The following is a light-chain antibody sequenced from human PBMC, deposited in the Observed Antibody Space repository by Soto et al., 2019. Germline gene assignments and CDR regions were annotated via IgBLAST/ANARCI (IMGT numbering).Light chain of an antibody. CDR1: QRVRSY. CDR3: HQYDHWPQT. Sequence: EVVTTQSPATLSVSPGERATLSCGASQRVRSYLAWYQQKPGQAPRLLIHGASTRAPGIPARFSGSGSGTDFTLTISSLQSEDFAVYYCHQYDHWPQTFGQGTKVDIK. J-gene: IGKJ1*01. V-gene: IGKV3-15*01. CDR2: GAS.